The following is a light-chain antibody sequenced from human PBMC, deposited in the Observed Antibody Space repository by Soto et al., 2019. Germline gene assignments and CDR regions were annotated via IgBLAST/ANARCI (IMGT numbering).Light chain of an antibody. CDR2: WAS. Sequence: DIVMTQSPDSLAVSLGETATINCKSSQSVLYSSNNKNYLASYQQKPGQPPKLLIYWASTRESGVPDRFSGSGSGTDFPLTISCLQAEDVAVYYCQQYYSTPRTFGQGTKVEIK. CDR1: QSVLYSSNNKNY. CDR3: QQYYSTPRT. J-gene: IGKJ1*01. V-gene: IGKV4-1*01.